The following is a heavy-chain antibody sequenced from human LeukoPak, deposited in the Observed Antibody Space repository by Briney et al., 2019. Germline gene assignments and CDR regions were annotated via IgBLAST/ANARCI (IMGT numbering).Heavy chain of an antibody. CDR1: GFIFRRFW. J-gene: IGHJ4*02. CDR3: VRVGEDYDDRWDY. V-gene: IGHV3-74*01. D-gene: IGHD4-17*01. Sequence: GESLSLTCAASGFIFRRFWMHWFRQLAGKEPVWVARINFEGSIADSAMGRFTISRDNAKNTLYLQMNSLTVEDTAVYYCVRVGEDYDDRWDYWRQGTVVTVSS. CDR2: INFEGSI.